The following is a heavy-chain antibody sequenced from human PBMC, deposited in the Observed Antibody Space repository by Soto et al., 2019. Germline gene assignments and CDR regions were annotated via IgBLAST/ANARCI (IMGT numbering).Heavy chain of an antibody. D-gene: IGHD2-21*02. CDR3: VRHVRLPGD. V-gene: IGHV3-11*06. J-gene: IGHJ4*02. CDR1: GFTFSDLY. CDR2: ISGDSSDT. Sequence: QVQLVESGGGLVKPGGSLRLSCTTSGFTFSDLYMDWIRQAPGKGLEWLAYISGDSSDTNYADSVKGRFTISRDNAKNSLHLQLNSLKVEDTAVYYCVRHVRLPGDWGQGTLVTVSS.